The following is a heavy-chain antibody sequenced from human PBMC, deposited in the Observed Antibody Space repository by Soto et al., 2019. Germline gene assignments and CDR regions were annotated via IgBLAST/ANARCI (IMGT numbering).Heavy chain of an antibody. CDR2: IIPILGIA. J-gene: IGHJ5*02. CDR3: ARGSLVVVGGWFAP. V-gene: IGHV1-69*02. Sequence: QVQLVQSGAEVKKPGSSVKVSCKASGGTFSSYTISWVRQAPGQGLEWMGRIIPILGIANYAQKFQGRVTITADKSTSTDYMELSRLRSEETAVYYCARGSLVVVGGWFAPWGQRTLVTVSS. D-gene: IGHD3-22*01. CDR1: GGTFSSYT.